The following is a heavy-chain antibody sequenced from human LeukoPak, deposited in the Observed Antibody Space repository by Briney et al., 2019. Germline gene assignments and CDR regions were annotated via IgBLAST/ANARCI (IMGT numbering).Heavy chain of an antibody. V-gene: IGHV3-21*01. J-gene: IGHJ4*02. D-gene: IGHD3-10*01. CDR1: GFTFSSYS. Sequence: GGSLRLSCAASGFTFSSYSMNWVRQAPGKGLEWVSSISSSSSYIYYADSVKGRFTISRDNAKNSLYLQMNSLRAEDTAVYYCASYGSGSSNSYFDYWGQGTLVTVSS. CDR2: ISSSSSYI. CDR3: ASYGSGSSNSYFDY.